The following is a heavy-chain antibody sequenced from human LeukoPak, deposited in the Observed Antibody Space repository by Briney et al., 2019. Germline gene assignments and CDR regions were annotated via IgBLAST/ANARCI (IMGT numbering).Heavy chain of an antibody. CDR1: GFTFSSYA. CDR2: ISYDGSNK. V-gene: IGHV3-30*04. J-gene: IGHJ4*02. Sequence: PGGSPRLSCAASGFTFSSYAMHWVRQAPGKGLEWVAVISYDGSNKYYADSVKGRFTISRDNSKNTLYLQMNSLRAEDTAVYYCARDLRYYDSSGYSASDYWGQGTLVTVSS. CDR3: ARDLRYYDSSGYSASDY. D-gene: IGHD3-22*01.